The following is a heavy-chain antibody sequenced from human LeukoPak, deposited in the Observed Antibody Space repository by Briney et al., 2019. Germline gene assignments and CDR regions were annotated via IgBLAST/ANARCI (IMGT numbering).Heavy chain of an antibody. CDR1: GVIFSNYA. CDR2: ISGRGDTT. V-gene: IGHV3-23*01. J-gene: IGHJ4*02. CDR3: AKSSTRDAPLGYYDY. Sequence: PGGSLRLSCAASGVIFSNYAMNWVRQAPGKGLEWVAVISGRGDTTYFPDSVKSRLTISRDDSKNMVFLQMNSLRVEDTAIYYCAKSSTRDAPLGYYDYWGQGALVTVSS.